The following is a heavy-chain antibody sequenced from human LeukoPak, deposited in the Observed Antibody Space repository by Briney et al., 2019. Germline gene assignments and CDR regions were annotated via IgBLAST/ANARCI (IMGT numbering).Heavy chain of an antibody. V-gene: IGHV4-4*02. J-gene: IGHJ4*02. Sequence: SETLSLTCAVSGGSISSNNWWTWVRQPPGKGLEWVGQIYHSGSTNYNPSLKSRVTISVDTSKNQFSLKLSSVTAADTAVYYCARGQRDGYNISFDYWGQGTLVTVSS. CDR3: ARGQRDGYNISFDY. D-gene: IGHD5-24*01. CDR1: GGSISSNNW. CDR2: IYHSGST.